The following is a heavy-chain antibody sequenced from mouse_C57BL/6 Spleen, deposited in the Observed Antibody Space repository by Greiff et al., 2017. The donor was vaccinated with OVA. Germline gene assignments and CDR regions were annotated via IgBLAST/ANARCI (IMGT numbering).Heavy chain of an antibody. V-gene: IGHV5-16*01. CDR2: INYDGSST. Sequence: EVQLVESEGGLVQPGSSMKLSCTASGFTFSDYYMAWVRQVPEKGLEWVANINYDGSSTYYLDSLKSRFIISRDNAKNILYLQMSSLKSEDTATYYCASSTYGNFYFDYWGQGTTLTVSS. CDR3: ASSTYGNFYFDY. J-gene: IGHJ2*01. CDR1: GFTFSDYY. D-gene: IGHD2-1*01.